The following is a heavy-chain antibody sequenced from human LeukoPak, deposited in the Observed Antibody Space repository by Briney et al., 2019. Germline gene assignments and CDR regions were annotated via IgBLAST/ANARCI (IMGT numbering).Heavy chain of an antibody. Sequence: GGSLRLSCVASGFTFSSYTMNWVRQAPGKGLEWVSSISSSSSYIYYADSMKGRFTISRDNAKNSLYLQMNSLRAEDTALYYCATRYASGPIADYWGQGTLVTVSS. CDR2: ISSSSSYI. CDR3: ATRYASGPIADY. CDR1: GFTFSSYT. D-gene: IGHD3-10*01. J-gene: IGHJ4*02. V-gene: IGHV3-21*04.